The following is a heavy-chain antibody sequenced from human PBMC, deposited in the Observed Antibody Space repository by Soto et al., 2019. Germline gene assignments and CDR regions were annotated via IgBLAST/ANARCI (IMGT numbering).Heavy chain of an antibody. D-gene: IGHD3-16*01. V-gene: IGHV4-31*03. J-gene: IGHJ5*02. Sequence: QVQLQESGPGLVKPSQTLSLTCTVSGGSISSGGYYWSWIRQHPGKGLEWIGYIYYSGSTYYNPSLKSRVTISVDTSKNQFSLKLSSVTAADTAVYYCARDSFNDYIWGSYTVGGWFDPWGQGTLVTVSS. CDR3: ARDSFNDYIWGSYTVGGWFDP. CDR1: GGSISSGGYY. CDR2: IYYSGST.